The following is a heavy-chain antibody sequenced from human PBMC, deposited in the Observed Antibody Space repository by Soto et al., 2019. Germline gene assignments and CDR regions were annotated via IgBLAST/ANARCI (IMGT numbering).Heavy chain of an antibody. V-gene: IGHV4-30-4*03. CDR2: IYFSGST. CDR3: PSARFRSVPPYY. CDR1: DGSPNGGDYY. J-gene: IGHJ6*03. D-gene: IGHD3-10*01. Sequence: LQTISLPCTVSDGSPNGGDYYCSWLRQPTGKGLVWIGYIYFSGSTYYTLSLKSRLAISVDTSKNQFSLKLSSVTAADSVAYYCPSARFRSVPPYY.